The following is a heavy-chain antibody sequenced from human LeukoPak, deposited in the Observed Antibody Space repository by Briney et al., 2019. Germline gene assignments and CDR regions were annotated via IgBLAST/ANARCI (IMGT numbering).Heavy chain of an antibody. CDR2: LPSDETKK. CDR3: AKNHGPGTYDYYYYYMDV. V-gene: IGHV3-30*02. D-gene: IGHD3-10*01. Sequence: GGSLRLSCVASGFTLSEYGMHWVRQAPGKGLEWVALLPSDETKKYYADSVKGRFTVSRDSSNTLYLQMSSLRGKDTAVYYCAKNHGPGTYDYYYYYMDVWGKGTTVAVSS. CDR1: GFTLSEYG. J-gene: IGHJ6*03.